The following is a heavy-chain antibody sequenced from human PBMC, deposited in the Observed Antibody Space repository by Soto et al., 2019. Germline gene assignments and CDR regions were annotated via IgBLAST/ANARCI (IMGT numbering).Heavy chain of an antibody. D-gene: IGHD1-26*01. Sequence: GGSLRLSCAASGFTFSSYAMSWVRQAPGKGLEWVSSISSSSSYIYYADSVKGRFTISRDNAKNSLYLQMNSLRAEDTAVYYCARASGETSFDYWGQGTLVTVSS. V-gene: IGHV3-21*01. J-gene: IGHJ4*02. CDR3: ARASGETSFDY. CDR2: ISSSSSYI. CDR1: GFTFSSYA.